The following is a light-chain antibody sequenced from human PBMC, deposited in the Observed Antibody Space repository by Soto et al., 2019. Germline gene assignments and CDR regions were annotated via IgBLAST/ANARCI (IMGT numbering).Light chain of an antibody. J-gene: IGKJ1*01. Sequence: EIVLTQSPGTLSLSPGEKATLSCGASPSVSTTHLAWYQQRPGQAPRLLMSTASTRATGIPDRFSGSGSGTDFTLTISGLEPEDFAVYYCQQFAKKPWTFGQGTKVDVK. CDR1: PSVSTTH. V-gene: IGKV3-20*01. CDR3: QQFAKKPWT. CDR2: TAS.